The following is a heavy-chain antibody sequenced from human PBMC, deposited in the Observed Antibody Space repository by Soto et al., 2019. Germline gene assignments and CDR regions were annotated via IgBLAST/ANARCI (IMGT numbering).Heavy chain of an antibody. Sequence: ETLPLTCTVSGGSISRYYWSWSRQPPGKGLEWIGYIYYSGSTNYNPSLKSRVTISVDTSKNQFSLKLSSVTAADTAVYYCARDLDGSRDGDYHYLMDFRGKGSTVTDS. V-gene: IGHV4-59*01. CDR3: ARDLDGSRDGDYHYLMDF. CDR2: IYYSGST. CDR1: GGSISRYY. J-gene: IGHJ6*03. D-gene: IGHD2-15*01.